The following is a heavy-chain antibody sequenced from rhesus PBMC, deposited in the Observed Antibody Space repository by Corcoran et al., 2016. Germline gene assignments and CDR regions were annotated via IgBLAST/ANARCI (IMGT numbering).Heavy chain of an antibody. V-gene: IGHV4S10*01. CDR1: GGSISDSNR. CDR2: IYGSTPST. D-gene: IGHD2-39*01. CDR3: ARAPRTGYLLEF. Sequence: QVQLQESGPGVVKPSETRSLTCAVSGGSISDSNRWSGIRQPPGKGLDWIGYIYGSTPSTTSIPSLKSRVTISKDTSKIHFSLKLSSVTAADTAVYYCARAPRTGYLLEFWGQGALVTVSS. J-gene: IGHJ1*01.